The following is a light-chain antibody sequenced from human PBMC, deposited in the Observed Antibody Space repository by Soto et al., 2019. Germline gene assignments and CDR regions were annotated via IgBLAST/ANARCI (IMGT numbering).Light chain of an antibody. CDR1: SSDVGGYNY. Sequence: QSVLTQPASVSGSPGQSITISCTGTSSDVGGYNYVSWHQHHPGKAPKLMIYDVSNRPSGVSNRFSGSKSGNTASLTISGLQAEDEADYYCNSYRSGSTRVFGGATKLTVL. CDR3: NSYRSGSTRV. CDR2: DVS. J-gene: IGLJ3*02. V-gene: IGLV2-14*03.